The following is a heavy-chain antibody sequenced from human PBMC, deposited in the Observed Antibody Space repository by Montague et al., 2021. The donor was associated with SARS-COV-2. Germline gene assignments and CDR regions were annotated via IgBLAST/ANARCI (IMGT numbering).Heavy chain of an antibody. Sequence: SETLSLTCAVSGGSVYSNSDHLNSDDSAWVRQSPGRGLEWIGSVHWRGQTWQDPSFRGRLTMSVDTSKNSVSLRLTSVTAADTAMYYCTGQRWRGRFDPWGLGTLVIVSS. CDR1: GGSVYSNSDHLNSDD. V-gene: IGHV4-39*07. CDR2: VHWRGQT. J-gene: IGHJ5*02. D-gene: IGHD2-15*01. CDR3: TGQRWRGRFDP.